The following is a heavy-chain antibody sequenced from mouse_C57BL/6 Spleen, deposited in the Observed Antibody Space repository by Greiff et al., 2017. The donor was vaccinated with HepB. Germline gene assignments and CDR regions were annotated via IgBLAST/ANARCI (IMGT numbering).Heavy chain of an antibody. CDR2: IYPGSGNT. Sequence: QVQLKQSGAELVRPGASVKLSCKASGYTFTDYYINWVKQRPGQGLEWIARIYPGSGNTYYNEKFKGKATLTAEKSSSTAYMQLSSLTSEDSAVYFCAREGITTVVASLDYWGQGTTLTVSS. J-gene: IGHJ2*01. V-gene: IGHV1-76*01. CDR3: AREGITTVVASLDY. CDR1: GYTFTDYY. D-gene: IGHD1-1*01.